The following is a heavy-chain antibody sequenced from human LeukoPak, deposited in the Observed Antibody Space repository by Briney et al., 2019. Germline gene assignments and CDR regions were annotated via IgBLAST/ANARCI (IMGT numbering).Heavy chain of an antibody. CDR2: IYTSGSA. V-gene: IGHV4-4*07. CDR3: ARHYDSSGYYR. D-gene: IGHD3-22*01. Sequence: SETLSLTCTVSGGSISSYYWNWIRQPAGKGLEWIGHIYTSGSANYNPALKSRVSMSVDTSKNQFFLKLSSVTAADTAVYYCARHYDSSGYYRWGQGTLVTVSS. CDR1: GGSISSYY. J-gene: IGHJ5*02.